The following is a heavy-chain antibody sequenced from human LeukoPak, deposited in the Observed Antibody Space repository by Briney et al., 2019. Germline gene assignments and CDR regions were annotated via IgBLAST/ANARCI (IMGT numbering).Heavy chain of an antibody. CDR3: ARVKQLYSNYEGGFDY. V-gene: IGHV4-59*01. CDR2: IYYSGST. D-gene: IGHD4-11*01. CDR1: GGSISSYY. J-gene: IGHJ4*02. Sequence: PSETLSLTCTVSGGSISSYYWSWIRQPPGKGLEWIGYIYYSGSTNYNPSLKSRVTISVDTSKNQFPLKLSSVTAADTAVYYCARVKQLYSNYEGGFDYWGQGTLVTVSS.